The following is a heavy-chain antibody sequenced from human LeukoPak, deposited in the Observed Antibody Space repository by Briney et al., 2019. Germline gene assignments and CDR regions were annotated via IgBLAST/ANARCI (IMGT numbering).Heavy chain of an antibody. CDR2: IKQDGSEK. J-gene: IGHJ4*02. CDR3: ASQQWLLSDFDY. CDR1: GFTFSSYW. D-gene: IGHD6-19*01. Sequence: GGSLRLSCAASGFTFSSYWMSWVRQAPGKGLEWVANIKQDGSEKNYVDSVKGRFTISRDNAKNSLYLQMNSLRGEDTAVYYCASQQWLLSDFDYWGQGTLVTVSS. V-gene: IGHV3-7*01.